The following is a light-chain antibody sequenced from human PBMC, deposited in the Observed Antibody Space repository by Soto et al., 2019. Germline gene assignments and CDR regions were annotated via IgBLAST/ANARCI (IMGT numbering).Light chain of an antibody. CDR2: DDG. CDR3: QVWDSGTDHPV. CDR1: NIGIKA. J-gene: IGLJ3*02. Sequence: SYELTQPPSLSVAPGQTARMTCGGNNIGIKAVHWCQQRPGQAPVLVVHDDGDRPSGIPDRFSDSNSGNTATLTITRVEAGDEADYYCQVWDSGTDHPVFGGGTKLTVL. V-gene: IGLV3-21*02.